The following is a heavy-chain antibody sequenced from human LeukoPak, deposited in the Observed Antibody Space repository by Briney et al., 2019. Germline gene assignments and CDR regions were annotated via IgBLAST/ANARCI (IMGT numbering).Heavy chain of an antibody. CDR2: IYYSWST. CDR3: ARHTRSEGLRLGNFDY. D-gene: IGHD5-12*01. Sequence: ETLSLTCTVSGGSISSSSYYWGWIRQPPGKGLEWIGSIYYSWSTYYNPSLKSRVTISVDTSKNQFSLKLSSVTAADTAVYYCARHTRSEGLRLGNFDYWGQGTLVTVSS. J-gene: IGHJ4*02. CDR1: GGSISSSSYY. V-gene: IGHV4-39*01.